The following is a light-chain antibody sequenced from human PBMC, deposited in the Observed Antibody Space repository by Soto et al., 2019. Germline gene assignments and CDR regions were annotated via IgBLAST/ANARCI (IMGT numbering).Light chain of an antibody. J-gene: IGKJ4*01. CDR1: QTLLHRNGDDF. V-gene: IGKV2-28*01. CDR3: MQALHTPLT. Sequence: DIVMTQSPLSLSVTPGEPASISCRSSQTLLHRNGDDFLEWYLQKPGQPPQLLIYLGSNRASGVPDRFSGSGSGTEFTLKISRVEAEDVGVYYCMQALHTPLTFGGGTKVDIK. CDR2: LGS.